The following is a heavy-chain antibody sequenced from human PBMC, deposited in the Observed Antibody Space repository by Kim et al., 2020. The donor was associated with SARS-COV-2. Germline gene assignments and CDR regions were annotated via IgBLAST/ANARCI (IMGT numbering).Heavy chain of an antibody. Sequence: SETLSLTCAVYGGSSSGYYWSWIRQPPGKGLEWIGEINHSGSTNYNPSLKSRVTISVDTSKNQFSLKLSSVTAADTAVYYCARHRTFNFWSGYGYHWFDPWGQGTLVTVSS. CDR2: INHSGST. D-gene: IGHD3-3*01. CDR1: GGSSSGYY. J-gene: IGHJ5*02. V-gene: IGHV4-34*01. CDR3: ARHRTFNFWSGYGYHWFDP.